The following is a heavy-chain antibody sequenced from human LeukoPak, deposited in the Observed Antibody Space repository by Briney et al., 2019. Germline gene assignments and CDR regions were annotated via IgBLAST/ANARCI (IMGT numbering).Heavy chain of an antibody. D-gene: IGHD3-9*01. Sequence: PSETLSLTCTVSGGSISSSSYYWGWIRQPPGKGLEWIGSIYYSGSTYYNPSRKSRVTISVDTSKNQFSLKLSSVTAADTAVYYCARQGRLLRYFDYWGQGTLVTVSS. J-gene: IGHJ4*02. CDR3: ARQGRLLRYFDY. CDR1: GGSISSSSYY. CDR2: IYYSGST. V-gene: IGHV4-39*01.